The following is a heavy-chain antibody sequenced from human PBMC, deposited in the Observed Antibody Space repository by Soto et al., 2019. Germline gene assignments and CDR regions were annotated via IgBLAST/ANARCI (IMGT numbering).Heavy chain of an antibody. CDR1: GGSISTYY. CDR3: ARGGRDGFDI. V-gene: IGHV4-4*07. Sequence: QVQLQESGPGLVKTSETLSLTCTVSGGSISTYYWNWIRQSAGKGLAWIGRVYISGSSNYHPSLKSRVAMSVDTSNNQLSLKVTSVTAADTAVYYCARGGRDGFDIWGQGTMVTVSS. J-gene: IGHJ3*02. CDR2: VYISGSS.